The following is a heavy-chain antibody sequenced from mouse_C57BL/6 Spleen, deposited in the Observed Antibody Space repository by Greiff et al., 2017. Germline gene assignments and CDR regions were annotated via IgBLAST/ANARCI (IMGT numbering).Heavy chain of an antibody. D-gene: IGHD1-1*01. CDR1: GYSFTSYY. Sequence: VQLQQPGPELVKPGASVKISCKASGYSFTSYYIHWVKQRPGQGLDWIGWLYPASGNTKSNEKFKGKATLTADTSSSTAYMQLSSLTSEDSAVYYCARPYYGSTFDYWGQGTTRTVSS. CDR3: ARPYYGSTFDY. CDR2: LYPASGNT. V-gene: IGHV1-66*01. J-gene: IGHJ2*01.